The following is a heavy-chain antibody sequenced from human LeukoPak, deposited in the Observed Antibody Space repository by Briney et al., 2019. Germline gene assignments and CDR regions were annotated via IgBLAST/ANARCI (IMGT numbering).Heavy chain of an antibody. J-gene: IGHJ5*02. CDR2: IYWDDEK. CDR3: AHRRIKVSGSWFDP. Sequence: SGPTLVKPTHTVTLTCIFSGFSITSSGEGVDWTRQAPGKAPEWLALIYWDDEKHYNPSLRTRLAITKDPLKNQVVLTMTNVDPADTGTYYCAHRRIKVSGSWFDPWGPGTLDTASS. V-gene: IGHV2-5*02. D-gene: IGHD5/OR15-5a*01. CDR1: GFSITSSGEG.